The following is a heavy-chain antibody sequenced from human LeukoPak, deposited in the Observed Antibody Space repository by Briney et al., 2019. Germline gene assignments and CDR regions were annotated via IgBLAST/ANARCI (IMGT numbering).Heavy chain of an antibody. V-gene: IGHV4-4*02. J-gene: IGHJ4*02. CDR1: GGSISSSNW. D-gene: IGHD3-22*01. Sequence: SETLSLTCAVSGGSISSSNWWSWVRQPPGKGLEWIGEIYHSGSTNYNPSLKSRVTISVDESKNQFSLKLSSVTAADTAVYYCARVDSSGYFFDYWGQGTLVTVSS. CDR3: ARVDSSGYFFDY. CDR2: IYHSGST.